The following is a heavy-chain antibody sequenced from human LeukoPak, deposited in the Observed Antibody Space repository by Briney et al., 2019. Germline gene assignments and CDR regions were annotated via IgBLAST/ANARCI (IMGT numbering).Heavy chain of an antibody. J-gene: IGHJ3*02. CDR3: ARVGWELQNGAFDI. Sequence: SVKVSCKASGGTFSSYAISWVRQAPGQGLEWMGRIIPILGIANYAQKFQGRVTITADKSTSTAYMELSSLRSEDTAVYYCARVGWELQNGAFDIWGQGTMVTVSS. CDR2: IIPILGIA. D-gene: IGHD1-26*01. V-gene: IGHV1-69*04. CDR1: GGTFSSYA.